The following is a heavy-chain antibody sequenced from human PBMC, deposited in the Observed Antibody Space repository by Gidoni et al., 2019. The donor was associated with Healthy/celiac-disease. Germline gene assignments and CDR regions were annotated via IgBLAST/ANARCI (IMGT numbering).Heavy chain of an antibody. V-gene: IGHV3-53*01. CDR2: IYSGGST. CDR3: ARSGYSYGYWYGMDV. Sequence: EVQLVESGGGLIQPGWSLRHSCAASGFTVSSNYMSWVRQAPGKGLEWVSVIYSGGSTYYADSVKGRFTISRDNSKNTLYLQMNSLRAEDTAVYYCARSGYSYGYWYGMDVWGQGTTVTVSS. D-gene: IGHD5-18*01. CDR1: GFTVSSNY. J-gene: IGHJ6*02.